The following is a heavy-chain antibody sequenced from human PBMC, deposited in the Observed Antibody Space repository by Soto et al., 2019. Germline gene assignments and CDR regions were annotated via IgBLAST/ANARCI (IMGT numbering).Heavy chain of an antibody. J-gene: IGHJ6*02. CDR3: ARDLGGGYSYGYSGMDV. Sequence: GGSLRLSCAASGFTFSSYAMHWDRQAPGKGLERVAVISYDGSNKYYADSVKGRFTISRDNSKNTLYLQMNSLRAEDTAVYYCARDLGGGYSYGYSGMDVWGQGTTVTVSS. CDR1: GFTFSSYA. CDR2: ISYDGSNK. D-gene: IGHD5-18*01. V-gene: IGHV3-30-3*01.